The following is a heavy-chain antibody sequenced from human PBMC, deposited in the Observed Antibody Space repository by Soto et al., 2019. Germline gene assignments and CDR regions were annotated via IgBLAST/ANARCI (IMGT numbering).Heavy chain of an antibody. CDR1: GHTFTGYY. J-gene: IGHJ4*02. V-gene: IGHV1-2*04. D-gene: IGHD3-10*01. CDR3: ARVTPYGSGIYFDY. Sequence: ASVKVSCKASGHTFTGYYMHWVRQAPGQGLEWMGWINPNGGGTNYAQKFQGWVTMTRDTSISTAYMELSRLRSDDTAVYYCARVTPYGSGIYFDYWGQGTLVTVSS. CDR2: INPNGGGT.